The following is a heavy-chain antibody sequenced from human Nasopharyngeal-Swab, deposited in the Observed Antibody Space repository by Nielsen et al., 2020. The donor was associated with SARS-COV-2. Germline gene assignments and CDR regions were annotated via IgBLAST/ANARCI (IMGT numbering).Heavy chain of an antibody. Sequence: RQCPGKGLEWVGRIKSKTDGGTTDYAAPVKGRFTISRDDSKNTLYLQMNSLKTEDTAVYYCTTDVDSSSWHYYYYGMDVWGQGTTVTVSS. CDR2: IKSKTDGGTT. CDR3: TTDVDSSSWHYYYYGMDV. D-gene: IGHD6-13*01. J-gene: IGHJ6*02. V-gene: IGHV3-15*01.